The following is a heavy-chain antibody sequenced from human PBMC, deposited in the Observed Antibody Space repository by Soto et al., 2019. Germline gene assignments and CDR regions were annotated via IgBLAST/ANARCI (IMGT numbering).Heavy chain of an antibody. CDR1: GFTFSSYS. J-gene: IGHJ5*02. V-gene: IGHV3-21*01. CDR3: ARDLTSGYSSLVKFDP. CDR2: ISSSSSYI. D-gene: IGHD6-19*01. Sequence: PGGSLRLSCAASGFTFSSYSMNWVRQAPGKGLEWVSSISSSSSYIYYADSVKGRFTISRDNAKNSLYLQMNSLRAEDTAVYYCARDLTSGYSSLVKFDPWVQGTLVTVSS.